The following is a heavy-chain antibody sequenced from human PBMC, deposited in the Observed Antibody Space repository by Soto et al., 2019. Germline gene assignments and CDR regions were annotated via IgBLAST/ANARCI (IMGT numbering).Heavy chain of an antibody. CDR1: GGSVSSGSYY. Sequence: SETLSLTCTVSGGSVSSGSYYWSWIRQPPGKGLEWIGYIYYSGSTNYNPSLKSRVTISVDTSKNQFSLKLSPVTAADTAVYYCARGDEGLTGYYSYYYYYGMDVWGQGTTVTVSS. CDR2: IYYSGST. J-gene: IGHJ6*01. V-gene: IGHV4-61*01. D-gene: IGHD3-9*01. CDR3: ARGDEGLTGYYSYYYYYGMDV.